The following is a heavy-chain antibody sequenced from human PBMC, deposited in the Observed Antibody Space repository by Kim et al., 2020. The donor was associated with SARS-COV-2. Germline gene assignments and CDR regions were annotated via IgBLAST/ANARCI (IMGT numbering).Heavy chain of an antibody. J-gene: IGHJ4*02. V-gene: IGHV4-34*01. CDR3: ARGVPGY. CDR2: INHTGST. CDR1: GGSFSGYQ. Sequence: SETLSLTCAVYGGSFSGYQWSWVRQSPGKGLEWIGQINHTGSTNYNPSLKSRVTMSVDTPKNQFSLKLTSVTATDTGVYYCARGVPGYWGQGSLVTVSS.